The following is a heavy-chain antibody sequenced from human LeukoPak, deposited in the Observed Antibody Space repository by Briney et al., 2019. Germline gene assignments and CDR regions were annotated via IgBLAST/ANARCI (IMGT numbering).Heavy chain of an antibody. CDR3: AKNGRPIAAAGLDY. J-gene: IGHJ4*02. Sequence: GRFLRLSCATSGFTFSSYAMSWVRLAPGQGLEWVSTISGSGDSTDYADSVKGPFTISRDNSRNTLYLQMNSLRAEDTAVYYCAKNGRPIAAAGLDYWGQGALVTVSS. CDR2: ISGSGDST. V-gene: IGHV3-23*01. D-gene: IGHD6-13*01. CDR1: GFTFSSYA.